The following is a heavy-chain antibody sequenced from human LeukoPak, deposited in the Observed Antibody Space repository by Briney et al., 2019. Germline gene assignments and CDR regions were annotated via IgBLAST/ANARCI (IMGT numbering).Heavy chain of an antibody. J-gene: IGHJ4*02. D-gene: IGHD6-19*01. V-gene: IGHV3-48*03. Sequence: GGSLRLSCAASGFTFSSYEMNWVRQAPGKGLDWVSYISSSGSTIYYADSVKGRFTISRDNAKNSLYLQINSLRAEDTAVYYCARDFNRYSSGWYQSFDYWGQGTLVTVSS. CDR3: ARDFNRYSSGWYQSFDY. CDR2: ISSSGSTI. CDR1: GFTFSSYE.